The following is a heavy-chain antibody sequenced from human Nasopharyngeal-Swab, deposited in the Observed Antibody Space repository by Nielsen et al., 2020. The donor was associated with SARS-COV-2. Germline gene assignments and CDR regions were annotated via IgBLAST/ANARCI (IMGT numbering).Heavy chain of an antibody. CDR3: VRSSSWYYFDY. CDR2: IYYNGNT. Sequence: SETLSLTCTVSGDSIAYSTFYWGWIRQPPGKGLEWIGNIYYNGNTYQNPSLKSRLTISVDKSKNQFSLQLSSVTAADTAVYYCVRSSSWYYFDYWAQGMQVTVSS. V-gene: IGHV4-39*01. J-gene: IGHJ4*02. CDR1: GDSIAYSTFY. D-gene: IGHD6-13*01.